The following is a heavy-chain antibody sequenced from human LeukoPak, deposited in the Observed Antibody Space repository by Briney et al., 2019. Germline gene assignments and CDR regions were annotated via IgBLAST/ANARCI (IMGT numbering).Heavy chain of an antibody. D-gene: IGHD4-23*01. Sequence: GGSLRLSCATSGFTFSDYYMSWIRQAPGKGLEWVSYISSSGSTIYYADSVKGRFTFSRDNAKNSLYLQMNSLRAEDTAVYYCARVKAYGGNIFDYWGQGTLVTVSS. J-gene: IGHJ4*02. V-gene: IGHV3-11*01. CDR2: ISSSGSTI. CDR3: ARVKAYGGNIFDY. CDR1: GFTFSDYY.